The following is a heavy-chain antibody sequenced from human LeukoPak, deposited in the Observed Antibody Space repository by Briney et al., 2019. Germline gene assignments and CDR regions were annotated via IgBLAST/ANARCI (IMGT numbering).Heavy chain of an antibody. D-gene: IGHD4-17*01. J-gene: IGHJ4*02. V-gene: IGHV3-21*01. Sequence: GGSLRLSCAASGFTFSSYSMNWVRQAPGKGLEWVSSISSSSSYIYYADSGKGRFTISRDNAKNSLYLQMNSLRAEDTAVYYCARDSYYGDYEWGGPHCWGQGTLVTVSS. CDR3: ARDSYYGDYEWGGPHC. CDR2: ISSSSSYI. CDR1: GFTFSSYS.